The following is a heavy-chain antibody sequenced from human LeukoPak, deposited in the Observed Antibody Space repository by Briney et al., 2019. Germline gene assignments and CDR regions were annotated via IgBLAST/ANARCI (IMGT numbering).Heavy chain of an antibody. CDR3: ARAGGEQWLEDYYYYMDV. CDR2: IYYSGST. D-gene: IGHD6-19*01. J-gene: IGHJ6*03. Sequence: SETLSLTCTVSGGSISSYYWSWIRQPPGKGLEWIGYIYYSGSTNYNPSLKSRVTISVDTSKNQFSLKLSSVTAADTAVYYCARAGGEQWLEDYYYYMDVWGKGTTVTVSS. V-gene: IGHV4-59*12. CDR1: GGSISSYY.